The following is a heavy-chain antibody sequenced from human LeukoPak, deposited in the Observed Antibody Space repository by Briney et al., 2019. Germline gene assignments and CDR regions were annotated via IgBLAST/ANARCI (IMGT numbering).Heavy chain of an antibody. CDR2: IIPIFGTA. J-gene: IGHJ5*02. CDR3: ARAWPRVVFGVVTLNWFDP. D-gene: IGHD3-3*01. V-gene: IGHV1-69*13. Sequence: VASVKVSCKASGGTFSSYAISWVRQAPGQGLEWMGGIIPIFGTANYAQKFQGRVTITADESTSTVYMELSSLRSEDTAVYYCARAWPRVVFGVVTLNWFDPWGQGTLVTVSS. CDR1: GGTFSSYA.